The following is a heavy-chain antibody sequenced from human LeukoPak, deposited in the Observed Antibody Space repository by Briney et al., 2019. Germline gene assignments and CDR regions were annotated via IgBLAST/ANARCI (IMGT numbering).Heavy chain of an antibody. CDR3: AKEIYGDSTGGRFQQ. CDR1: GLTFSSYA. CDR2: ISGSGGST. D-gene: IGHD4-17*01. J-gene: IGHJ1*01. V-gene: IGHV3-23*01. Sequence: GGSLRLSCAASGLTFSSYAMSWVRQTPGKGLEWVSVISGSGGSTYYVDSVKGRFTLSRDNSKNTLYLQMNSLRAEDTAVYYCAKEIYGDSTGGRFQQWGQGTLVTVSS.